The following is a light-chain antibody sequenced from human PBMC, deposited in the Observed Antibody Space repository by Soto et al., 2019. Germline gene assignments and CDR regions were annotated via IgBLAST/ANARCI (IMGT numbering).Light chain of an antibody. CDR3: RQYGRSLEFA. CDR1: QSVSNNY. Sequence: EIGLTQSACTLSLSTGERATLSWGASQSVSNNYLAWYQQKPGQAPRLVIYGASNRATGIPDRFSGSGSGTDFTLTISRLDPEDFAVYYGRQYGRSLEFAVGGGTKVDIK. V-gene: IGKV3-20*01. CDR2: GAS. J-gene: IGKJ4*01.